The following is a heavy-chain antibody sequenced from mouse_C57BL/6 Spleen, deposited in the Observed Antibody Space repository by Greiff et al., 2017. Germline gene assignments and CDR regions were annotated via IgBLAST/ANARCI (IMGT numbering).Heavy chain of an antibody. V-gene: IGHV1-82*01. J-gene: IGHJ4*01. Sequence: VQLQQSGPELVKPGASVQLSCKASGYAFSSSWMHWVKQRPGKGLEWIGRIYPGDGDTNYNGKFKGKATLTADKSSSTAYMQLSSLTSEDSAVYFCARSDFGSAYAMDYWGQGTSVTVSS. D-gene: IGHD1-1*01. CDR1: GYAFSSSW. CDR2: IYPGDGDT. CDR3: ARSDFGSAYAMDY.